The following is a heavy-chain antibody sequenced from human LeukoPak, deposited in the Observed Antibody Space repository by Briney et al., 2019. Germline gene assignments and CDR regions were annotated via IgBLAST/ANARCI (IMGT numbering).Heavy chain of an antibody. J-gene: IGHJ4*02. CDR3: ARDRYSTY. Sequence: TGGSLRLSCAASGFTFSNYWMSWVRQAPRKGLELVANIKQDGGEKYYVDSVKGRFTISRDNARNSVYLQMNSLRAEDTAVYYCARDRYSTYWGQGTLVTVSS. V-gene: IGHV3-7*01. CDR2: IKQDGGEK. D-gene: IGHD5-12*01. CDR1: GFTFSNYW.